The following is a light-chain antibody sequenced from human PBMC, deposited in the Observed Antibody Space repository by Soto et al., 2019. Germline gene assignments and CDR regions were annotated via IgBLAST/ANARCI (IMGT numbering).Light chain of an antibody. CDR1: SSDVGGYNY. Sequence: ALTQPASVSGSPGQSIAISCTGTSSDVGGYNYVSWYQLHPDKAPKLIIYDVSNRPSGVSNRFSGSKSGNTASLTISGLQPEDEADYYCSSYTSSITRVFGTGTKVTVL. CDR3: SSYTSSITRV. J-gene: IGLJ1*01. CDR2: DVS. V-gene: IGLV2-14*01.